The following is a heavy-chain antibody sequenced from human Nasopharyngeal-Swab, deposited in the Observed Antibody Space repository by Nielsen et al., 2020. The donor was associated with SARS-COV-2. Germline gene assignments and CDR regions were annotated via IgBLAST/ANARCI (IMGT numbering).Heavy chain of an antibody. D-gene: IGHD5-18*01. CDR2: ISSSSSYI. V-gene: IGHV3-21*01. CDR3: ARADSYGYRGPFDY. J-gene: IGHJ4*02. Sequence: WIRQPPGKGLEWVSSISSSSSYIYYADSVKGRFTLSRDNAKNSLYLQMNSLRAEDTAVYYCARADSYGYRGPFDYWGQGTLVTVSS.